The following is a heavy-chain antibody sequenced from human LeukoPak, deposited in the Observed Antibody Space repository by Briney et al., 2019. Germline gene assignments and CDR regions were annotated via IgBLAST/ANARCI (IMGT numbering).Heavy chain of an antibody. J-gene: IGHJ4*02. CDR1: GFTFSGHW. D-gene: IGHD6-6*01. CDR3: ARSYSSSYYFDY. V-gene: IGHV3-7*03. Sequence: GGSLRLSCAASGFTFSGHWMSWVRQTPGKGLEWVANINQDGSQKYYVNSVKGRFTISRDNAKNSLYLQMNSLRAEDTAVYYCARSYSSSYYFDYWGQGTLVTVSS. CDR2: INQDGSQK.